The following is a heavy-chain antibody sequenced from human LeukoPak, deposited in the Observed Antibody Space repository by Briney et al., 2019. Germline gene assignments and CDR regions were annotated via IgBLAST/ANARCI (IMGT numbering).Heavy chain of an antibody. CDR1: GDSVSSNSAA. D-gene: IGHD3-3*01. J-gene: IGHJ4*02. Sequence: SQTLSLTCAISGDSVSSNSAAWNWIRQSPSRGLEWLGRTYYRSKWYNDYAVSVKSRVTINPDTSKNQFSLQLNSVTPEDTAVYYCARAKRSGYREFGGFDYWGQGTLVTVSS. CDR3: ARAKRSGYREFGGFDY. CDR2: TYYRSKWYN. V-gene: IGHV6-1*01.